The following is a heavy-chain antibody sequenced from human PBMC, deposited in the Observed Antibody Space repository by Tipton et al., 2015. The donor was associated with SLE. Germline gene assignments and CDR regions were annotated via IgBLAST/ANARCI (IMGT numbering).Heavy chain of an antibody. D-gene: IGHD1-26*01. CDR3: ARDSPEPDWELLDPPLDY. CDR2: ISAYNGNT. V-gene: IGHV1-18*01. J-gene: IGHJ4*02. Sequence: VQLVQSGAEVKKPGASVKVSCKASGYTFTSYGISWVRQAPGQGLEWMGWISAYNGNTNYAQKLQGRVTMTTDTSTSTAYMELRSLRSDDTAVYYCARDSPEPDWELLDPPLDYWGQGTLVTVSS. CDR1: GYTFTSYG.